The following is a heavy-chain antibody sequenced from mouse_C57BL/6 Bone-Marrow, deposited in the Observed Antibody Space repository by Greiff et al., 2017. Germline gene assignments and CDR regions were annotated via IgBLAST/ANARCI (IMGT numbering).Heavy chain of an antibody. Sequence: QVQLQQSGAELARPAASVKLSCKVSGYTFTSSGISWVKQRTGQGLEWIGEIYPRSGNNYYNETFKGKAILTAEKSSRTEYIVIRSLPYEDSTVYFCAPDYDGTGYAMDYWGQGTSVTVSS. J-gene: IGHJ4*01. D-gene: IGHD2-4*01. CDR1: GYTFTSSG. V-gene: IGHV1-81*01. CDR2: IYPRSGNN. CDR3: APDYDGTGYAMDY.